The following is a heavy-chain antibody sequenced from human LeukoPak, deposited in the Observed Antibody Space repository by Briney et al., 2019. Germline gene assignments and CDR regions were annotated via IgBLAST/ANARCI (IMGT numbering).Heavy chain of an antibody. CDR3: ARGGRGYSSGWYSIGY. CDR2: ISAYNRNT. V-gene: IGHV1-18*01. J-gene: IGHJ4*02. Sequence: GASVKVSCKASGYTFTSYGISWVRQAPGQGLEWMGWISAYNRNTNYAQKLQGRVTMTTDTSTSTAYMELRSLRSDDTAVYYCARGGRGYSSGWYSIGYWGQGTLVTVSS. D-gene: IGHD6-19*01. CDR1: GYTFTSYG.